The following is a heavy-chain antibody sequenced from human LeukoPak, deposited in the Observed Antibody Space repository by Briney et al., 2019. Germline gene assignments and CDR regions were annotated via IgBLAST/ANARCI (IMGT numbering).Heavy chain of an antibody. D-gene: IGHD6-6*01. V-gene: IGHV3-21*01. Sequence: GGSLRLSCAASGFTFSSYTMSWVRQSPGKGLEWVSSISSSSSYIYYADSVKGRFTISRDNAKNSLYLQMNSLRAEDTAVYYCARDLYIAARPDIWGQGTMVTVSS. CDR2: ISSSSSYI. CDR1: GFTFSSYT. CDR3: ARDLYIAARPDI. J-gene: IGHJ3*02.